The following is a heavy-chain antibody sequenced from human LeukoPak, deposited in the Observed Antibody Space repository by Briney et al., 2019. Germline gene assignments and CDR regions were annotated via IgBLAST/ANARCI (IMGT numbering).Heavy chain of an antibody. CDR2: IKQDGSEK. J-gene: IGHJ5*02. CDR3: AKLGGTARFDP. D-gene: IGHD1-7*01. Sequence: GGSLRLSCGASGFTFISYWMSWVRQAPGRGLEWVANIKQDGSEKDYVDPVKGRFTISRDNAKNSLYLQMTNLRAEDTAIYYCAKLGGTARFDPWGQGTLVTVSS. CDR1: GFTFISYW. V-gene: IGHV3-7*01.